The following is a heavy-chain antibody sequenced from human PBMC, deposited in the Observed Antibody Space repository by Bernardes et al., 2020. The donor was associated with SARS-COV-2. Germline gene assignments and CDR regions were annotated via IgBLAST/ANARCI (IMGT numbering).Heavy chain of an antibody. Sequence: GSLRLSFVASVFTFSKNAMTWVRQVPGKGLEWVSAISAIGGSTYYAESVKGRFTISRDNSKNTLYLEMTSLRAEDTAVYYCSKNAKYSSSSMDVWGQGTTVTVSS. J-gene: IGHJ6*02. CDR1: VFTFSKNA. CDR2: ISAIGGST. V-gene: IGHV3-23*01. CDR3: SKNAKYSSSSMDV. D-gene: IGHD6-6*01.